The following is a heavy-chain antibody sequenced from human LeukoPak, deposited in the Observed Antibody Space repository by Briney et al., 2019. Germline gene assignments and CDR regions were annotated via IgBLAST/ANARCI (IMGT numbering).Heavy chain of an antibody. CDR2: ISSSGSTI. CDR1: GFTFSSYE. Sequence: GGSLRLSCAASGFTFSSYEMNWVRQAPGKGLEWVSYISSSGSTIYYADSVKGRSTISRDNAKNSLYLQMNSLRAEDTAVYYCARRYCSSTSCLLDYWGQGTLVTVSS. CDR3: ARRYCSSTSCLLDY. D-gene: IGHD2-2*01. J-gene: IGHJ4*02. V-gene: IGHV3-48*03.